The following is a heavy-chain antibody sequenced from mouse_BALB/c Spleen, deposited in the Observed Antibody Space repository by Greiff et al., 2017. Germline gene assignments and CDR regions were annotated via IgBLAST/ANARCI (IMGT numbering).Heavy chain of an antibody. CDR1: GFTFSSFG. J-gene: IGHJ4*01. CDR2: ISSGSSTI. CDR3: AYGYGAMDY. Sequence: EVQRVESGGGLVQPGGSRKLSCAASGFTFSSFGMHWVRQAPEKGLEWVAYISSGSSTIYYADTVKGRFTISRDNPKNTLFLQMTSLRSEDTAMYYCAYGYGAMDYWGQGTSVTVSS. D-gene: IGHD2-2*01. V-gene: IGHV5-17*02.